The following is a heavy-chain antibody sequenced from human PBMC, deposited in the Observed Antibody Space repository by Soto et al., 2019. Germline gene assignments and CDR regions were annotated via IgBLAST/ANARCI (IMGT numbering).Heavy chain of an antibody. CDR3: ARSRNSFDI. Sequence: QVELVESGGGVVQPGRSLRLSCATSGFSFSNYANQWVCQAPGKGLDWVAVISSDGNNKYYADSVKGRFTISRDNSKNTSYLQMNSLRVEDTAVYYCARSRNSFDIWGQGTMVIVSS. V-gene: IGHV3-30-3*01. CDR2: ISSDGNNK. J-gene: IGHJ3*02. CDR1: GFSFSNYA.